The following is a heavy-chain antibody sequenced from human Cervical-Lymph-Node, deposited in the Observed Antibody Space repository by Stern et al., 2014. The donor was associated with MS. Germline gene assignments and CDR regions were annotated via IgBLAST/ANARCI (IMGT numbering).Heavy chain of an antibody. Sequence: VQLVESGAEVKKPWSSVKVSCKASGGTFLNYSITWLRQAPGPGLEWMGDIDPIFGTTNHAQKFRGRVTITADRSTSTAYMEMSSLRSEDTAVYYCAGPRYNFWGQGTLVVVSS. CDR3: AGPRYNF. CDR2: IDPIFGTT. CDR1: GGTFLNYS. D-gene: IGHD3-9*01. V-gene: IGHV1-69*06. J-gene: IGHJ4*02.